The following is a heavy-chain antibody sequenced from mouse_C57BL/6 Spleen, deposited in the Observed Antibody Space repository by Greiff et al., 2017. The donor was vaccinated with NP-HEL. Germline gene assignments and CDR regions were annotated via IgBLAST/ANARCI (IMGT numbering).Heavy chain of an antibody. CDR1: GYTFTDYY. J-gene: IGHJ2*01. D-gene: IGHD2-3*01. Sequence: QVQLKQSGAELVRPGASVKLSCKASGYTFTDYYINWVKQRPGQGLEWIARIYPGSGNTYYNEKFKGKATLTAEKSSSTAYMQLSSLTSEDSAVYFCARGDGYWGYRGQGTTLTVSS. CDR2: IYPGSGNT. CDR3: ARGDGYWGY. V-gene: IGHV1-76*01.